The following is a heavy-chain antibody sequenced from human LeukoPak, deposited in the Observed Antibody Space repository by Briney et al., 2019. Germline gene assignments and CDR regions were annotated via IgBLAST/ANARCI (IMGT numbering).Heavy chain of an antibody. J-gene: IGHJ3*02. Sequence: GRSLRLSRAASGFTFDDYAMPWVRQAPGKGLEWVSGISWNSGSIGYADSVKGRFTISRDNAKNSLYLQMNSLRAEDTALYYCAKRAAAAYFGAFDIWGQGTMVTVSS. CDR3: AKRAAAAYFGAFDI. CDR2: ISWNSGSI. CDR1: GFTFDDYA. D-gene: IGHD6-13*01. V-gene: IGHV3-9*01.